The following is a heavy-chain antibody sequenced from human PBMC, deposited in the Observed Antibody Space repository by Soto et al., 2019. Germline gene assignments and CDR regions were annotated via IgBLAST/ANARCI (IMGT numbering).Heavy chain of an antibody. CDR2: ISAGGDST. CDR3: ARRV. J-gene: IGHJ4*02. Sequence: EVKVLESGGGLVQPGGSLRLSCATSGFTFNLYPMNWVRQAPGKGLEWVSGISAGGDSTYYADSVKGRFTIFRDNSKNSVYLQMNSLRVEDTAVYYCARRVWGQGTLVTVSS. V-gene: IGHV3-23*01. CDR1: GFTFNLYP.